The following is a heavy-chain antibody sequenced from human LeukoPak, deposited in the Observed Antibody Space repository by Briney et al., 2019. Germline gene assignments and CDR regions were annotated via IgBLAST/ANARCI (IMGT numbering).Heavy chain of an antibody. CDR1: GGSISSSSYY. CDR2: IYYSGST. J-gene: IGHJ6*03. CDR3: ATGYSRGWYYYYMDV. V-gene: IGHV4-39*01. D-gene: IGHD6-19*01. Sequence: SETLSLTCTVSGGSISSSSYYWGWIRQPPGKGLEWIGSIYYSGSTYYNPSLKSRVTISVDTSKNQFSLKLSSVTAADTAVYYCATGYSRGWYYYYMDVWGKGTTVTVSS.